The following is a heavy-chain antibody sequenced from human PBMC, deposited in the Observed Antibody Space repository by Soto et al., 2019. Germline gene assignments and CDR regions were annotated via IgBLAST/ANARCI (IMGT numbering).Heavy chain of an antibody. CDR1: GCSISSYY. V-gene: IGHV4-59*01. D-gene: IGHD3-3*01. J-gene: IGHJ4*02. CDR2: IYYSGST. Sequence: SETLSLTCTVSGCSISSYYWSWIRQPPGKGLEWIGYIYYSGSTNYNPSLKSRVTISVDTSKNQFSLKLSSVTAADTAVYYCARAEGFLQWLFDFWGQGTLVIVSS. CDR3: ARAEGFLQWLFDF.